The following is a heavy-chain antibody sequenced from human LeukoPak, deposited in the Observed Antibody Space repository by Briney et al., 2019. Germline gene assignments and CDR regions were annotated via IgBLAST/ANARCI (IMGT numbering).Heavy chain of an antibody. D-gene: IGHD3-10*01. J-gene: IGHJ5*02. CDR3: ARDSGTTGEVKFDP. Sequence: PSETLSLTCTVSGGSVSSYYWSWIRQPPGKGLEWIGYMYYSGSTNYNPSLKSRVTMSIDTSNNQFSLRLRFVTAADTAVYYCARDSGTTGEVKFDPWGQGTLVTVSS. CDR1: GGSVSSYY. CDR2: MYYSGST. V-gene: IGHV4-59*02.